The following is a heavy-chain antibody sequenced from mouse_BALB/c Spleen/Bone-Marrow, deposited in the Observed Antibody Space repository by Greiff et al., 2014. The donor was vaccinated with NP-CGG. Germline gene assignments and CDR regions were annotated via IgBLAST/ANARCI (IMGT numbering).Heavy chain of an antibody. V-gene: IGHV1-55*01. J-gene: IGHJ2*01. CDR2: IYPGTNSA. CDR1: GYTFTSYW. Sequence: VQLQESGAELVKPGTSVKMSCKASGYTFTSYWMHWVKQGPGQGLEWIGDIYPGTNSANYNEKFKTKDTLTVDTSSSTAYMQLSSPTSEDSAVYYCAREEDFFDYWGQGTTLTVSS. CDR3: AREEDFFDY.